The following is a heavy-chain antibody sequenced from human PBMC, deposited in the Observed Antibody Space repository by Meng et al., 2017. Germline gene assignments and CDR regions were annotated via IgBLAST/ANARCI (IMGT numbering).Heavy chain of an antibody. CDR1: GFTFSSYA. CDR2: ISGSGGST. Sequence: GGSLRLSCAASGFTFSSYAMSWVRQAPGKGLEWVSAISGSGGSTYYADSVKGRFTISRDNSKNTLYLQMNSLRAEDTAVYYCAKILWFGELLLNYYYYGMDVWGQGTTVTVSS. CDR3: AKILWFGELLLNYYYYGMDV. D-gene: IGHD3-10*01. V-gene: IGHV3-23*01. J-gene: IGHJ6*02.